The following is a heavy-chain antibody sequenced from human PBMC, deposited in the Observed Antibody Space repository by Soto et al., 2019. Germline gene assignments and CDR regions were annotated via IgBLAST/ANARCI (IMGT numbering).Heavy chain of an antibody. CDR3: ARGGTGITGTIGKYYYYYGMDV. V-gene: IGHV1-69*13. CDR1: GGTFSSYA. J-gene: IGHJ6*02. D-gene: IGHD1-20*01. Sequence: ASVKVSCKASGGTFSSYAISWVRQAPGQGLEWMGGNIPIFGTANYAQKFQGRVTITADESTSTAYMELSSLRSEDTAVYYCARGGTGITGTIGKYYYYYGMDVWGQGTTVTVSS. CDR2: NIPIFGTA.